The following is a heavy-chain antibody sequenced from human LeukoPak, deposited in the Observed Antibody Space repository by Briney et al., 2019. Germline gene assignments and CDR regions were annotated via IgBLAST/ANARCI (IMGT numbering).Heavy chain of an antibody. D-gene: IGHD5-18*01. CDR1: GYTFTSYD. CDR2: MNPNSGNT. CDR3: ARAPGYSYGYAYYYYYYMDV. Sequence: ASVKVSCKASGYTFTSYDINWVRQATGQGLERMGWMNPNSGNTGYAQKFQGRVTMTRNTSISTAYMELSSLRSEDTAVYYHARAPGYSYGYAYYYYYYMDVWGKGTTVTVSS. V-gene: IGHV1-8*01. J-gene: IGHJ6*03.